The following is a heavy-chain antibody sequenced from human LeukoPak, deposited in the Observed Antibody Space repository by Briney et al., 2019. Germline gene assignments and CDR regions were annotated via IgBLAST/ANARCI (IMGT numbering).Heavy chain of an antibody. CDR3: AKPKEPYYYYYYMDV. CDR1: GFTFSSYA. V-gene: IGHV3-23*01. CDR2: ISGNAGST. Sequence: GGSLRLSCAASGFTFSSYAMSWVRQAPGKGLEWVSGISGNAGSTYYGGSVRGRFTISRDNSKSTLYLQMNSLRAEDTAVYYCAKPKEPYYYYYYMDVWGKGTTVTVSS. J-gene: IGHJ6*03. D-gene: IGHD1-26*01.